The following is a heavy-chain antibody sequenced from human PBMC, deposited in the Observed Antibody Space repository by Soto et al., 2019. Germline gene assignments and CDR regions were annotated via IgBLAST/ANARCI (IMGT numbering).Heavy chain of an antibody. CDR3: ARDPGYSNYYYGMDV. V-gene: IGHV3-21*01. CDR1: GLTFSSYS. J-gene: IGHJ6*02. Sequence: PGGSLRLSCAASGLTFSSYSMNWVRQAPGKGLEWVSSISSSSSYIYYADSVKGRFTISRDNAKNSLYLQMNSLRAEDTAVYYCARDPGYSNYYYGMDVWGQGTTVTVSS. CDR2: ISSSSSYI. D-gene: IGHD4-4*01.